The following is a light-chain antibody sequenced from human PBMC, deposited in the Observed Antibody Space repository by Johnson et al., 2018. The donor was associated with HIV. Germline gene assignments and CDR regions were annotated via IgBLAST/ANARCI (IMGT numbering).Light chain of an antibody. Sequence: QSALTQPPSVSAAPGQKVTISCSGSSSNIGNNYVSWYQQLPGTAPKLLIYDNNKRPSVIPVRFSASKSGTSATLGITGLQTGDEADYYCATWDSSLSGGVFGTGTKVTVL. V-gene: IGLV1-51*01. CDR3: ATWDSSLSGGV. J-gene: IGLJ1*01. CDR1: SSNIGNNY. CDR2: DNN.